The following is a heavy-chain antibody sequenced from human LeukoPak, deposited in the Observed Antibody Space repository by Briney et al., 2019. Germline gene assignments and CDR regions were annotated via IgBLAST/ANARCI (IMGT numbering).Heavy chain of an antibody. D-gene: IGHD6-19*01. CDR3: ARVRGPNGSYPFYFEH. J-gene: IGHJ4*02. V-gene: IGHV3-33*01. CDR2: IWFDGSQI. Sequence: GGSLTLSCAASGFTFSSYDMHWVRRAPGKGLEWVTGIWFDGSQIYYVDSVKGRFTISRDNSKNTLYLQMNRLRADDTAVYYCARVRGPNGSYPFYFEHWRQGTLVTVSS. CDR1: GFTFSSYD.